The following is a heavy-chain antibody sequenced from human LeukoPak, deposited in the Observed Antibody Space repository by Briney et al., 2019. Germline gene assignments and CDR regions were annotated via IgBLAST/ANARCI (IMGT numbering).Heavy chain of an antibody. CDR1: GFTFSSYA. V-gene: IGHV3-23*01. J-gene: IGHJ3*01. D-gene: IGHD4-17*01. CDR3: ARGDFDDYGDYVDAFEF. Sequence: PGGSLRLSCAASGFTFSSYAMSWVRQAPGKGLEWVSAISGSGGSTYYADSVKGRFTISRDNSKNTLYLQMNSLRAEDTAVYYCARGDFDDYGDYVDAFEFWGQGTMVTVSA. CDR2: ISGSGGST.